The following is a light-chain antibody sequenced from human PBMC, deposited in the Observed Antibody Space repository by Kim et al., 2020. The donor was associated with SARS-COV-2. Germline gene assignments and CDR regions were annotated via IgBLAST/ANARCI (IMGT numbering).Light chain of an antibody. CDR3: QQVQIYPNT. V-gene: IGKV1-9*01. J-gene: IGKJ5*01. CDR1: QGISSS. Sequence: IQLTQSPSSLSASVGDTVTITCRASQGISSSLVWYQQRPGQAPKLLINAASTLGSGVPSRFRGSGSGTDFTLTISSVQPEDSATYYCQQVQIYPNTFGQGTRLEIK. CDR2: AAS.